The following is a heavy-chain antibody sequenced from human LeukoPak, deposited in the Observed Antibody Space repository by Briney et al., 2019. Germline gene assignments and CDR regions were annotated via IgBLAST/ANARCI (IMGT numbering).Heavy chain of an antibody. CDR1: GFTFSLYN. CDR2: ISASETSI. J-gene: IGHJ4*02. CDR3: VRDNLENQWLERSY. Sequence: PGGSLRLSCAASGFTFSLYNMNWVRQAPGKGLEWVSQISASETSIKYADSVRGRFTISRDNVKNSVYLQMNSLRAEDTAIYYSVRDNLENQWLERSYWGQGTLVTVSS. D-gene: IGHD6-19*01. V-gene: IGHV3-48*03.